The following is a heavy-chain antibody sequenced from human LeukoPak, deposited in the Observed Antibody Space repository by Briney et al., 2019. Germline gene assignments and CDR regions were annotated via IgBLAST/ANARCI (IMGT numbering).Heavy chain of an antibody. CDR1: GGSISSSNYY. CDR3: AREIPDDYGDYVGY. CDR2: IYYSGST. J-gene: IGHJ4*02. V-gene: IGHV4-39*07. D-gene: IGHD4-17*01. Sequence: PSETLSLTCTVSGGSISSSNYYWGWIRQPPGKGLEWIGNIYYSGSTYYNPSLKSRVTISIDTSKNQFSLKLSSVTAADTAVYYCAREIPDDYGDYVGYWGQGTLVTVSS.